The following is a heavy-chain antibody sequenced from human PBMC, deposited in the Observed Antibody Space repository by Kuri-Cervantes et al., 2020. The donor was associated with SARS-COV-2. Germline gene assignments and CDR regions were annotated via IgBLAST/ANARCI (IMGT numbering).Heavy chain of an antibody. CDR2: IYHSGST. CDR1: GGSVSSGTYY. Sequence: GSLRLSCTVSGGSVSSGTYYWSWIRQPPGKGPEWIGYIYHSGSTYYNPSLKSRVTISVDRSKNQFSLKLSSVTAADTAVYYCARAPGRDCSSTSCYRVPDYYYMDVWGKGTTVTVSS. CDR3: ARAPGRDCSSTSCYRVPDYYYMDV. D-gene: IGHD2-2*01. V-gene: IGHV4-61*01. J-gene: IGHJ6*03.